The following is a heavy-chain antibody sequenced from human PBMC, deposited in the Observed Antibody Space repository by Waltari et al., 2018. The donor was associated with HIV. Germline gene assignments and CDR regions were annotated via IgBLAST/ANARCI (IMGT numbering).Heavy chain of an antibody. CDR2: ISYDGNNQ. CDR3: ARVRVRAAGMDV. J-gene: IGHJ6*02. V-gene: IGHV3-30*04. CDR1: GFTINSYA. D-gene: IGHD6-25*01. Sequence: QVQLVESGGGVVQPGGSLRLSCAAYGFTINSYAMHWVRQAPGRGLEWVAVISYDGNNQYYADSVKGRFTISRDTPKNTLYLQMNSLRVEDTAVFYCARVRVRAAGMDVWGQGTTVTVSS.